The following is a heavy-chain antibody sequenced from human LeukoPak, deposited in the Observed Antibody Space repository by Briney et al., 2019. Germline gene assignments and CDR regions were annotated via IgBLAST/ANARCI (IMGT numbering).Heavy chain of an antibody. Sequence: GRSLRLSCAASGFTFSSYWMSWVRQAPGKGLEWVANIKQDGSEKYYVDSVKGRFTISRDNAKNSLYLQMNSLRAEDTAVYYCARDPAMVDVWFGELVGAFDIWGQGTMVTVSS. D-gene: IGHD3-10*01. J-gene: IGHJ3*02. CDR2: IKQDGSEK. CDR3: ARDPAMVDVWFGELVGAFDI. V-gene: IGHV3-7*01. CDR1: GFTFSSYW.